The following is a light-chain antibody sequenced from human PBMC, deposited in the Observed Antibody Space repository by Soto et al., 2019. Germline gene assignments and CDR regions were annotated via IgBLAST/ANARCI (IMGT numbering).Light chain of an antibody. CDR2: DVS. CDR1: SSDVGGYRY. J-gene: IGLJ1*01. V-gene: IGLV2-14*01. Sequence: QSALTQPASVSGSPGQSITISCTGTSSDVGGYRYVSWYQQHPGKAPKLMIYDVSNRPSGVSNRFSGSKSGNTASLTISGLQAEDEADYYCSSYTCSSALGVFGTGTKLTVL. CDR3: SSYTCSSALGV.